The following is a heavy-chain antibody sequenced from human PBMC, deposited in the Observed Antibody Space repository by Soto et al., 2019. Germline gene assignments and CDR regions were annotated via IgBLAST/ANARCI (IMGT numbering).Heavy chain of an antibody. V-gene: IGHV4-34*01. J-gene: IGHJ4*02. CDR2: AKDRGHT. Sequence: QVQLQQWGAGLLKPSETLSLNCAVTGGALSGYYWSWIRQPPGKGLEWIGEAKDRGHTNDRPSLRGRVTIPSDTSNNHFSRRLNSVTAADTGVYYRARGQEGDVAPHWDQGSLVTVSS. CDR3: ARGQEGDVAPH. CDR1: GGALSGYY.